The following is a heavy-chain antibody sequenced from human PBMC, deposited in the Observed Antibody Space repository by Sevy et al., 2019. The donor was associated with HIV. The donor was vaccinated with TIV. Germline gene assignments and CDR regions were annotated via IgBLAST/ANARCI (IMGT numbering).Heavy chain of an antibody. J-gene: IGHJ6*03. CDR3: ARGGKTGTTGSLRYYYYYMDV. CDR1: GGSFSGYY. V-gene: IGHV4-34*01. CDR2: INHSGST. D-gene: IGHD1-7*01. Sequence: SETLSLTCAVYGGSFSGYYWSWIRQPPGKGLEWIGEINHSGSTNYNPSLKSRVTISVDTSKNQFSLKRSSVTATDTAVYYCARGGKTGTTGSLRYYYYYMDVWGKGTTVTVSS.